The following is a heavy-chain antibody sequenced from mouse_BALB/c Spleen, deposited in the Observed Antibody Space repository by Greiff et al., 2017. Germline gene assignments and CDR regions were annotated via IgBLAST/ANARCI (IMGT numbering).Heavy chain of an antibody. Sequence: VQLQQSGAELVKPGASVKLSCTASGFNIKDTYMHWVKQRPEQGLEWIGRIDPANGNTKYDPKFQGKATITADTSSNTAYLQLSSLTSEDTAVYYCARSGYCNYVYYFDYWGQGTTLTVSS. D-gene: IGHD2-1*01. CDR3: ARSGYCNYVYYFDY. CDR1: GFNIKDTY. CDR2: IDPANGNT. V-gene: IGHV14-3*02. J-gene: IGHJ2*01.